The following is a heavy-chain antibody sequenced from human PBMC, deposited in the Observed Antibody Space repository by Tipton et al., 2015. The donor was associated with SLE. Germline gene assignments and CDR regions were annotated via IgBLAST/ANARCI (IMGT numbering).Heavy chain of an antibody. D-gene: IGHD4-17*01. CDR1: GFALSTYW. V-gene: IGHV3-7*05. CDR2: INHEGSES. J-gene: IGHJ4*02. CDR3: AKQYGDYVAFDY. Sequence: QLVQSGGGLVQPGGSLRLSCAASGFALSTYWMTWVRQAPGKGLEWVANINHEGSESHCVDFVKGRFTITRENAKNSLYLQMNSLRADDEAVYYWAKQYGDYVAFDYWGQGTLVTVSS.